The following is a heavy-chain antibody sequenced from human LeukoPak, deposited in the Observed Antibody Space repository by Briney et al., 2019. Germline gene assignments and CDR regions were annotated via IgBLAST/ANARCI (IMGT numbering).Heavy chain of an antibody. Sequence: SETLSLTCAVYGGSFSGYYWSWIRQPPGKGLEWIGEINHSGSTNYNPSLKSRVTISVDTSKNQFSLKLSSVTAADTAVYYCARVGAVAGTQTTYYFDYWGQGTLVTVSS. CDR1: GGSFSGYY. V-gene: IGHV4-34*01. D-gene: IGHD6-19*01. J-gene: IGHJ4*02. CDR3: ARVGAVAGTQTTYYFDY. CDR2: INHSGST.